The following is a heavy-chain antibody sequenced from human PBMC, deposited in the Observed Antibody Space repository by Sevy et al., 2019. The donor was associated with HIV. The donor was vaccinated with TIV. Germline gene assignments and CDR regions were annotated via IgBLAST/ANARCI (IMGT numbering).Heavy chain of an antibody. J-gene: IGHJ4*02. D-gene: IGHD3-22*01. CDR2: ISTYSGET. Sequence: ASVKVSCKASGYTFTTYPIGWVRQAPGQGLEWMGWISTYSGETRDAQKFQGRATMTTDTSTSTAYLDLRSMRSDDTVVYYCARDSDGSGHYYADYFDYWGQGTLVTVSS. CDR1: GYTFTTYP. CDR3: ARDSDGSGHYYADYFDY. V-gene: IGHV1-18*01.